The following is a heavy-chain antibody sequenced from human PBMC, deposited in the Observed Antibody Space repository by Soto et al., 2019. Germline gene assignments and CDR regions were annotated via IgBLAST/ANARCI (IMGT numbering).Heavy chain of an antibody. J-gene: IGHJ6*03. CDR1: GDSITSNC. CDR2: IYYSGST. Sequence: SETLSLTCTVSGDSITSNCCSWIRQPPGKGPEWIGNIYYSGSTNYSPSLKSRVTLSVDTSRNQFSLKLCSATAADTAVYYCARREFGGVRAQYYYYMDVWGKGTSVTVSS. CDR3: ARREFGGVRAQYYYYMDV. V-gene: IGHV4-59*01. D-gene: IGHD3-16*01.